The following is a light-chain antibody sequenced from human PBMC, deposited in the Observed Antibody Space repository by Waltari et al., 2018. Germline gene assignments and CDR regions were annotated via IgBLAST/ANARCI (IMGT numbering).Light chain of an antibody. Sequence: DIVMTHTLLSLSVTPGQPASISCKSSQGLLHSDGNAYLYWYRQNPGQPQQLLIYEVTTRFSGVPDRFSGSGSGTDFTLQISLVEAGDVGVYYCRQSIQLPWTFDQGTKVALK. V-gene: IGKV2D-29*01. CDR3: RQSIQLPWT. J-gene: IGKJ1*01. CDR1: QGLLHSDGNAY. CDR2: EVT.